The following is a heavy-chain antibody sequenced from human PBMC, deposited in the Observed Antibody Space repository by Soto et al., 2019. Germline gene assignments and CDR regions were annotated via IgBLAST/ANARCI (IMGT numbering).Heavy chain of an antibody. V-gene: IGHV3-33*01. D-gene: IGHD6-6*01. J-gene: IGHJ6*02. CDR3: ARDLGIAARPGYYGMDV. Sequence: TGGSLRLSCAASGFTFSSYGMHWVRQAPGKGLEWVAVIWYDGSNKYYADSVKGRFTISRDNSKNTLYLQMNSLRAEDTAVYYCARDLGIAARPGYYGMDVWGQGTTVTVSS. CDR2: IWYDGSNK. CDR1: GFTFSSYG.